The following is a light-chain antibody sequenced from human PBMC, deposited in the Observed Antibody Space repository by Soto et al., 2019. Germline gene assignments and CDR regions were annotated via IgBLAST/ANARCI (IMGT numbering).Light chain of an antibody. Sequence: SYELTQPPSVSVSPGQTARITCSGDALPKQYAYWYQQKPGQAPVVLIYKDNERPAGVPERFSGSSSGTTVTLTISGVQGEDEADYDCQSADSSGTYEVFGGGTKLTVL. CDR3: QSADSSGTYEV. CDR2: KDN. V-gene: IGLV3-25*02. J-gene: IGLJ2*01. CDR1: ALPKQY.